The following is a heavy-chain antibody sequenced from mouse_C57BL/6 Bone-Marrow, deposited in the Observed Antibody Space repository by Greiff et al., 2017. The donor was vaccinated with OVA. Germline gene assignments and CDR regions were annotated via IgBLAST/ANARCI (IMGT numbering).Heavy chain of an antibody. D-gene: IGHD2-2*01. Sequence: EVQVVESGGGLVQPGGSLKLSCAASGFTFSDYYMYWVRQTPEKRLEWVAYISNGGGSTYYPDTVKGRFTISRDNAKNTLYLQMSRLKSEDTAMYYCARQGVTTGDFDYWGQGTTLTVSS. CDR3: ARQGVTTGDFDY. CDR1: GFTFSDYY. J-gene: IGHJ2*01. CDR2: ISNGGGST. V-gene: IGHV5-12*01.